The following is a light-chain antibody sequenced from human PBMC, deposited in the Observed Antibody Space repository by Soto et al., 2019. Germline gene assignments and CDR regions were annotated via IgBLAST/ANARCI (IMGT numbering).Light chain of an antibody. V-gene: IGKV1-39*01. CDR2: AAS. Sequence: DIQMTQSPSSLSASVGNRVTITCRAGQSISSYLNWYQQKPGKAPKLLIYAASSLQSGVPSRFSGSGSGTDFTLTITSLQPEDFAAYYCQQGCSTPLTFGGGTKVDIK. J-gene: IGKJ4*01. CDR1: QSISSY. CDR3: QQGCSTPLT.